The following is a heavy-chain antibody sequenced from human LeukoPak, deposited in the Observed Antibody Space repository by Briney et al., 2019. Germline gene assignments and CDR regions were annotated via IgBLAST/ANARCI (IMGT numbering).Heavy chain of an antibody. Sequence: PGGSLRLSCAASGFTVSGYYMNWVRQAPGKGLEWVSVIYSDGSAYYADSVKGRFTISRDNSKNTLHLQMNSLRAEDTAVYYCARSKAETGRYFYYYMDVWGKGTTVTVSS. D-gene: IGHD1-1*01. J-gene: IGHJ6*03. V-gene: IGHV3-53*01. CDR1: GFTVSGYY. CDR3: ARSKAETGRYFYYYMDV. CDR2: IYSDGSA.